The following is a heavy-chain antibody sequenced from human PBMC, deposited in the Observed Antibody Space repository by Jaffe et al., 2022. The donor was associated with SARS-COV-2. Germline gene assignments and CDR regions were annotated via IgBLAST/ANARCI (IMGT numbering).Heavy chain of an antibody. CDR1: GYTFSSYH. D-gene: IGHD3-16*01. V-gene: IGHV1-46*04. Sequence: QVQLVQSGAEVKDPGASVKVSCKASGYTFSSYHIHWVRQAPGQGLEWMGIINPTGGSTTYAQKLQGRVTMTRDTSTSTVYMELSSLRSEDTAVYYCARVGGGRYSQYDYWGQGTLVTVSS. CDR2: INPTGGST. CDR3: ARVGGGRYSQYDY. J-gene: IGHJ4*02.